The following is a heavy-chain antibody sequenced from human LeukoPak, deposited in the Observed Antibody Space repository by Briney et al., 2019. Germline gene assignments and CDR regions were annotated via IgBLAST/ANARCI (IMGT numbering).Heavy chain of an antibody. V-gene: IGHV3-21*01. CDR2: ITSSSSYI. Sequence: GGSLRLSCAASGFTFSSYSMNWVRQAPGKGLEWVSSITSSSSYIYYADSVKGRFTISRDNAKNSLYLQMNSLRAEDTAVYYCARVSYDILTGLYYFDNWGQGTLVTVSS. J-gene: IGHJ4*02. CDR3: ARVSYDILTGLYYFDN. CDR1: GFTFSSYS. D-gene: IGHD3-9*01.